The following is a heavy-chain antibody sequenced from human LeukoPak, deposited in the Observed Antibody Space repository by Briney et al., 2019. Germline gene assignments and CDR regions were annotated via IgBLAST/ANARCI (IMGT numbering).Heavy chain of an antibody. D-gene: IGHD3-22*01. Sequence: GGSLRLSCAASGFSFSSHWMHWVRQVPGKGLVWVSRINTDGRTTNYADSVKGRFTISRDNSKNTLYLQMNSLRAEDTAVYYCAKSSYYDSSGYYREYYFDYWGQGTLVTVSS. J-gene: IGHJ4*02. V-gene: IGHV3-74*01. CDR1: GFSFSSHW. CDR2: INTDGRTT. CDR3: AKSSYYDSSGYYREYYFDY.